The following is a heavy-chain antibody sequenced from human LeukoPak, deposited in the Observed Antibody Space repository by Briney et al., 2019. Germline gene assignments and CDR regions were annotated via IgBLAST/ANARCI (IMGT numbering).Heavy chain of an antibody. CDR1: GFTFSNAW. V-gene: IGHV3-7*03. CDR3: ARDRDSSGWRFDY. J-gene: IGHJ4*02. D-gene: IGHD6-19*01. CDR2: IKQGGSEK. Sequence: GGSLRLSCAASGFTFSNAWMSWVRQAPGKGLEWVANIKQGGSEKYYVDSVKGRFTISRDNAKNSLYLQMNSLRAEDTAVYYCARDRDSSGWRFDYWGQGTLVTVSS.